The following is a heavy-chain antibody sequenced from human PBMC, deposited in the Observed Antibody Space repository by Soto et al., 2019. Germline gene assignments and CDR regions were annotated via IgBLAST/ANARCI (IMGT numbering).Heavy chain of an antibody. Sequence: GGSLRLSCAASGFTFSGSAMHWVRQASGKGLEWVGRIRSKANSYATAYAASVKGRFTISRDDSKNTAYLQMNSLKTEDTAVYYCTSPLYYYDSSGYYYSDYWGQGTLVTVSS. CDR1: GFTFSGSA. D-gene: IGHD3-22*01. CDR2: IRSKANSYAT. J-gene: IGHJ4*02. V-gene: IGHV3-73*01. CDR3: TSPLYYYDSSGYYYSDY.